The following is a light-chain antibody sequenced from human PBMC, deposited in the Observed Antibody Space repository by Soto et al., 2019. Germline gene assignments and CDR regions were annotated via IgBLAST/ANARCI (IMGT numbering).Light chain of an antibody. Sequence: EIVLTQSPATLSLSPVERATLSCRASRIFRSYLAWYQQKPGQAPRLLIYDASNRAAGIPARFSGSGSETDFTLTISNLEPEDFAVYYCQQSYAWPPITFGQGTRLEIK. CDR3: QQSYAWPPIT. CDR1: RIFRSY. V-gene: IGKV3-11*01. J-gene: IGKJ5*01. CDR2: DAS.